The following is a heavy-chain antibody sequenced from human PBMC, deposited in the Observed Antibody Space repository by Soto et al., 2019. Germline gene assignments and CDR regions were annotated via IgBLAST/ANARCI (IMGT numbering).Heavy chain of an antibody. Sequence: SETLSLTCTVSGGSISSGGYYWSWIRQHPGKGLEWIGYIYYSGSTYYNPSLKSRVTISVDTSKNQFSLKLSSVTAADTAVYYCARVYFFSWHITMVRGVSYGMDVWGQGTTVTVSS. D-gene: IGHD3-10*01. CDR2: IYYSGST. V-gene: IGHV4-31*03. CDR1: GGSISSGGYY. CDR3: ARVYFFSWHITMVRGVSYGMDV. J-gene: IGHJ6*02.